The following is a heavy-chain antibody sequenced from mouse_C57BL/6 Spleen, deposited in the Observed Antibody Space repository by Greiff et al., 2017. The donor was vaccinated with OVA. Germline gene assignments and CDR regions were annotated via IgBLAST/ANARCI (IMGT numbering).Heavy chain of an antibody. Sequence: VQLQQPGAELVRPGTSVKLSCKASGYTFTSYWMHWVKQRPGQGLEWIGVIDPSDSYTNYNQKFKGKATLTVDTSSSTAYMQLSSLTSEDSAVYYCARNLLHYFDYWGQGTTLTVSS. J-gene: IGHJ2*01. CDR1: GYTFTSYW. CDR2: IDPSDSYT. CDR3: ARNLLHYFDY. D-gene: IGHD2-1*01. V-gene: IGHV1-59*01.